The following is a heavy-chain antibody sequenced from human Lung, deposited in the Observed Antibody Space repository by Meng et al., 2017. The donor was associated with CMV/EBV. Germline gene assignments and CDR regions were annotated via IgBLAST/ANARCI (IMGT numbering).Heavy chain of an antibody. Sequence: GGSLRLXCAASGFIFSDYYMTWIRQAPGKGLEWVAYISSSGSIKKYADSVEGRFTISRDNAKKSLYLQMNSLGAEDTAFYYCARDFSAVHNWFDAWGRGTLVTVSS. CDR1: GFIFSDYY. CDR3: ARDFSAVHNWFDA. J-gene: IGHJ5*02. D-gene: IGHD1-26*01. V-gene: IGHV3-11*04. CDR2: ISSSGSIK.